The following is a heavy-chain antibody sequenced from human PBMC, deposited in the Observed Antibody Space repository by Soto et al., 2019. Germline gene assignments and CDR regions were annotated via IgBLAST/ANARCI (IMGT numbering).Heavy chain of an antibody. Sequence: GASVKVSCKASGYTFTSYDINWVRQATGQGFEWLGWLNPNSGNTGYAQKFQGRVTLTRNTSISTAYMELSSLRSEDTAVYYCARPMVRGTGPDAFDIWGQGTMVTVSS. CDR1: GYTFTSYD. J-gene: IGHJ3*02. V-gene: IGHV1-8*01. CDR3: ARPMVRGTGPDAFDI. D-gene: IGHD3-10*01. CDR2: LNPNSGNT.